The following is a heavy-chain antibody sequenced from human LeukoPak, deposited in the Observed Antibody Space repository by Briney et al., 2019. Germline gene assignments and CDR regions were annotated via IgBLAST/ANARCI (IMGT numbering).Heavy chain of an antibody. V-gene: IGHV4-39*01. J-gene: IGHJ4*02. CDR1: GGSISSSSYY. CDR3: ARNPFSGVVITLYYYFDY. CDR2: IYYSGST. Sequence: SETLSLTCAVSGGSISSSSYYWGWIRQPPGKGLEWIGSIYYSGSTYYNPSLKSRVTISVDTSKNQFSLKLSSVTAADTAVYYCARNPFSGVVITLYYYFDYWGQGTLVTVSS. D-gene: IGHD3-3*01.